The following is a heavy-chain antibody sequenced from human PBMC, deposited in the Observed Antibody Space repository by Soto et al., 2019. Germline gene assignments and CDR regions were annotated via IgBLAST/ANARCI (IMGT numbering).Heavy chain of an antibody. CDR3: AGGPRYWSFAL. CDR2: FSYSGRA. CDR1: GGSSRAYH. J-gene: IGHJ2*01. D-gene: IGHD1-20*01. V-gene: IGHV4-34*01. Sequence: GELQQWGTGLLKPSETLSLNCSVYGGSSRAYHWRWIRQSPGEGLEWIGEFSYSGRANYNPSLNGRVAVSLDTSTNHFSLTMTSVTAADTAVYFCAGGPRYWSFALWGRGTLVTVS.